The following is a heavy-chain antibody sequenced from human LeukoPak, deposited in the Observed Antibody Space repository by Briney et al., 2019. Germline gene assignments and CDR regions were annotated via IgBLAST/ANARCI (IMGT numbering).Heavy chain of an antibody. CDR2: IIPILGIA. D-gene: IGHD4-17*01. J-gene: IGHJ4*02. CDR3: ARGTTVTTSSDY. CDR1: GGTFSSYA. Sequence: GASVKVSCKASGGTFSSYAIIWVRQAPGQGLEWMGRIIPILGIANYAQKFQGRVTITADKSTSTAYMELSSLRSEDTAVYYCARGTTVTTSSDYWGQGTLVTVSS. V-gene: IGHV1-69*04.